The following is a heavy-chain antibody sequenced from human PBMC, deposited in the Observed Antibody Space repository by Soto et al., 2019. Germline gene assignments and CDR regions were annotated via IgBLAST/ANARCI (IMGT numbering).Heavy chain of an antibody. CDR3: ARRTGGAMVRGVIRYFDY. Sequence: QVQLVQSGAEVKKPGASVKVSCKASGYTFTSYGISWVRQAPGQGLEWMGWISAYSGNTNYAQKLQGRVTMTTDTSTSTAYREVRSLRSDDTAVYFCARRTGGAMVRGVIRYFDYWGQGTLVTVSS. J-gene: IGHJ4*02. V-gene: IGHV1-18*01. CDR2: ISAYSGNT. CDR1: GYTFTSYG. D-gene: IGHD3-10*01.